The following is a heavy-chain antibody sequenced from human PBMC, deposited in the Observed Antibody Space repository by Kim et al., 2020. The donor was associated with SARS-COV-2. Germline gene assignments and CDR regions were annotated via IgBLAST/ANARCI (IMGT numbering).Heavy chain of an antibody. J-gene: IGHJ3*02. CDR1: GYSFTIYW. Sequence: GESLKISCKGSGYSFTIYWIAWVRQMPGKGLEWMGVIYPSDSDTTYSPAFQGQVTISADKSISTAYLQWSSLKASDTAMYYCARQNSHTRAFDIWGQGTM. D-gene: IGHD2-2*02. CDR2: IYPSDSDT. V-gene: IGHV5-51*01. CDR3: ARQNSHTRAFDI.